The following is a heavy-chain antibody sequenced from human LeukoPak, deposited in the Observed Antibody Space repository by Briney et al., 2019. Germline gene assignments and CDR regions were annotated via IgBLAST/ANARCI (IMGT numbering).Heavy chain of an antibody. Sequence: GGSLRLSCAASGFTFSSYAMHWGRQAPGKGLEWVAVISYDGSNKYYADSVKGRFTISRDNSKNTLYLQMNSLRAEDTAVYYCAKGASSYSSSSNFDYRGQGTLVTVSS. D-gene: IGHD6-6*01. J-gene: IGHJ4*02. CDR1: GFTFSSYA. CDR3: AKGASSYSSSSNFDY. V-gene: IGHV3-30-3*01. CDR2: ISYDGSNK.